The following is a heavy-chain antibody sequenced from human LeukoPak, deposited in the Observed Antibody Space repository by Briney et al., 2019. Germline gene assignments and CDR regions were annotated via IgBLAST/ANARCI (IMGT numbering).Heavy chain of an antibody. CDR3: VVGPDTFDY. D-gene: IGHD3-10*01. J-gene: IGHJ4*02. CDR2: INSDGSSK. Sequence: GGSLRLSCAASGFTFSSYWMHWVRHAPGKAVVWVLRINSDGSSKSYADSVKGRFTISRDNAKNTLYLQMNSLRAEGTAVYYCVVGPDTFDYWGQGTLVTVSS. V-gene: IGHV3-74*01. CDR1: GFTFSSYW.